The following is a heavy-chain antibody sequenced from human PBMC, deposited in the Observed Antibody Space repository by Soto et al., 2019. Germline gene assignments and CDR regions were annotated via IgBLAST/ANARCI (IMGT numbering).Heavy chain of an antibody. D-gene: IGHD5-12*01. CDR2: ISGSGGST. Sequence: GGSLRLSCAASGFTFSSYAMSWVRQAPGKGLEWVSAISGSGGSTYYADSVKGRFTISRDNSKNTLYLQMNSLRAEDTAVYYCAKYRHGWLQLYYFDYWGQGTLVTVSS. J-gene: IGHJ4*02. CDR3: AKYRHGWLQLYYFDY. CDR1: GFTFSSYA. V-gene: IGHV3-23*01.